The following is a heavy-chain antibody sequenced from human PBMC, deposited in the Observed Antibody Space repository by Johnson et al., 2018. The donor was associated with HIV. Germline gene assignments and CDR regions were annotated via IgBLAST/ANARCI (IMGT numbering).Heavy chain of an antibody. J-gene: IGHJ3*02. CDR1: GFTFSSYA. Sequence: VQLVESGGGLVQPGGSLRLSCVASGFTFSSYAMSWVRQAPGKGLEWVSVISEGGNSAYYTDSVEGRFTISRDNSKNTLYLQMYGLRAEDTAVYYCGGSYYYDSSGYYARNAFDIWGQGTMVTVSS. CDR3: GGSYYYDSSGYYARNAFDI. CDR2: ISEGGNSA. D-gene: IGHD3-22*01. V-gene: IGHV3-23*04.